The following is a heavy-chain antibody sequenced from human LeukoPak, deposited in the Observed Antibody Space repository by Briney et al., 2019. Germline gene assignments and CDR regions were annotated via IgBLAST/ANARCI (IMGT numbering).Heavy chain of an antibody. V-gene: IGHV4-30-2*01. Sequence: SQTLSLTCAVSGGSISSGGYSWSWIRQPPGKGLEWIGYIYHSGSTYYNPSLKSRVIISVDRSKNQFSLKLSSVTAADTAVYYCARGGYGDYPDYYGMDVWGKGTTVTVSS. D-gene: IGHD4-17*01. CDR3: ARGGYGDYPDYYGMDV. CDR2: IYHSGST. CDR1: GGSISSGGYS. J-gene: IGHJ6*04.